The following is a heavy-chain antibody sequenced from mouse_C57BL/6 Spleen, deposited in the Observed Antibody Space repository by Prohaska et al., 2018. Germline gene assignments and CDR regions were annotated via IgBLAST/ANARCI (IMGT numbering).Heavy chain of an antibody. J-gene: IGHJ4*01. CDR2: INPNNGGT. D-gene: IGHD2-2*01. CDR3: ARTKFMVTTNYYAMDY. V-gene: IGHV1-26*01. Sequence: KQSHGKSLEWIGDINPNNGGTSYNQKFKGKATLTVDKSSSTAYMELRSLTSEDSAVYYCARTKFMVTTNYYAMDYWGQGTSVTVSS.